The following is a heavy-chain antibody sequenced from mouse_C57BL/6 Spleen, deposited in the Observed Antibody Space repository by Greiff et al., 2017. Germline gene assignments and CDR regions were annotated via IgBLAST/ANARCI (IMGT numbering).Heavy chain of an antibody. Sequence: QVQLQQSGPELVKPGASVKISCKASGYAFSSSWMHWVQQRPGKGLEWIGRIYPGDGDTNYNGKFTGKATLTADKSSSTAYMQLSSLTSEDAAVYVCANYYGSSYGWYFDVWGTGTTVTVSS. D-gene: IGHD1-1*01. CDR2: IYPGDGDT. CDR3: ANYYGSSYGWYFDV. J-gene: IGHJ1*03. CDR1: GYAFSSSW. V-gene: IGHV1-82*01.